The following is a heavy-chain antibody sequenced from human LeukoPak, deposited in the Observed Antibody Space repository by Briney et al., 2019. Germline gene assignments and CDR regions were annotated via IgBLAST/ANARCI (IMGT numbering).Heavy chain of an antibody. CDR2: INPNSGGT. J-gene: IGHJ6*03. CDR1: GYTFTGYY. Sequence: ASVKVSCKASGYTFTGYYIHWVRQAPGQGLEWMGWINPNSGGTNYAQKFQGRVAMTRDTSISTAYMELGRLRSDDTAVYYCARTGGTASNYYYYMDVWGKGTTVTVSS. CDR3: ARTGGTASNYYYYMDV. D-gene: IGHD3-16*01. V-gene: IGHV1-2*02.